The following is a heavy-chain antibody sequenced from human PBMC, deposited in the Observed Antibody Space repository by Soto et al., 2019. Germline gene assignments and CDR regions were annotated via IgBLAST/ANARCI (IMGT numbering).Heavy chain of an antibody. D-gene: IGHD3-16*02. CDR2: FDPEDGET. CDR1: GYTLTELS. CDR3: ATVLQYYDYIWGSYRYTSGVFDY. V-gene: IGHV1-24*01. J-gene: IGHJ4*02. Sequence: ASVKVSCKVSGYTLTELSMHWVRQAPGKGLEWMGGFDPEDGETIYAQKFQGRVTMTEDTSTDTAYMELSSLRSEEPAVYYCATVLQYYDYIWGSYRYTSGVFDYWGQGTLVTVSS.